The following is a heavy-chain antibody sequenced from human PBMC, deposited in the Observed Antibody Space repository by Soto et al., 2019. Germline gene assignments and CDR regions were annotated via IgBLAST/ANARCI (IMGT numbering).Heavy chain of an antibody. V-gene: IGHV1-3*01. CDR3: ARDRWETAMVTDWVRFDP. J-gene: IGHJ5*02. CDR1: GYTFTSYA. CDR2: INAGNGNT. D-gene: IGHD5-18*01. Sequence: ASVKVSCKASGYTFTSYAMHWVRQAPGQRLEWMGWINAGNGNTKYSQKFQGRVTITRDTSASTAYMELSSLRSEDTAVYYCARDRWETAMVTDWVRFDPWGQGTLVTVSS.